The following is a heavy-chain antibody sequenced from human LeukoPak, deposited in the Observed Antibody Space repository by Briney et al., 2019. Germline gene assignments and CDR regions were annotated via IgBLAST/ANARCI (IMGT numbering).Heavy chain of an antibody. CDR3: ASLYSSGWYSK. V-gene: IGHV4-34*01. CDR2: INHSGST. D-gene: IGHD6-19*01. J-gene: IGHJ4*02. Sequence: SETLSLTCAVYGGSFSGYYWSWIRQPPGKGLEWIGEINHSGSTNYNPSLKSRVTISVDTSKNQFSLKLSSVTAADTAVYYCASLYSSGWYSKWGQGNLVTVSS. CDR1: GGSFSGYY.